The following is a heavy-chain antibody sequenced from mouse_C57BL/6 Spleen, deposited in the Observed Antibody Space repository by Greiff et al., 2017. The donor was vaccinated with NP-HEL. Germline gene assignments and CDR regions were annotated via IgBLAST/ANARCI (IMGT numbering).Heavy chain of an antibody. V-gene: IGHV10-3*01. CDR3: VRDGYYGSSYHWYFDV. CDR1: GFTFNTYA. Sequence: EVQLVESGGGLVQPKGSLKLSCAASGFTFNTYAMHWVRQAPGKGLEWVARIRSKSSNYATYYADSVKDRFTISRDDSQSMLYLQMNNLKTEDTAMYYCVRDGYYGSSYHWYFDVWGTGTTVTVSS. J-gene: IGHJ1*03. D-gene: IGHD1-1*01. CDR2: IRSKSSNYAT.